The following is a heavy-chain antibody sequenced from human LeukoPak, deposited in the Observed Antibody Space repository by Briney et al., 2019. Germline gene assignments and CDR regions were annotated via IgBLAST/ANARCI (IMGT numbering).Heavy chain of an antibody. CDR3: TSMTTGHDY. CDR2: INHSGYT. J-gene: IGHJ4*02. V-gene: IGHV4-34*01. Sequence: SETLSLTCAVSGVSFDDYYCAWVRQTPGKWLEWIGEINHSGYTNDSPSLKSRVPLSIDTPRKQFFLNLRSVTVADAGTYYCTSMTTGHDYWGQGTLVTVSS. D-gene: IGHD4-17*01. CDR1: GVSFDDYY.